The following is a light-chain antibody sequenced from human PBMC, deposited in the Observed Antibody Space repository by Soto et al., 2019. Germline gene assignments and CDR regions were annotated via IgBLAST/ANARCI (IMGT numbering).Light chain of an antibody. J-gene: IGLJ3*02. CDR3: AAWDDSLNGSNWV. CDR1: SSNIGSNT. V-gene: IGLV1-44*01. CDR2: SDN. Sequence: QSVLTQPPSASGTPGQRVTISCSGSSSNIGSNTVNWYQQLPGTAPKLLIYSDNQRPSGVPDRFSGSKSGTSASLAISGLQSEGEADYYCAAWDDSLNGSNWVFGGGTKLTVL.